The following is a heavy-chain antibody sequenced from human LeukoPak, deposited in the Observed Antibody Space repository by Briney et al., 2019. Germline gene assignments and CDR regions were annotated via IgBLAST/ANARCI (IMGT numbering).Heavy chain of an antibody. D-gene: IGHD4-17*01. CDR1: GFTFSSYA. Sequence: GGPLRLSCAASGFTFSSYAMHWVRQAPGKGLEWVAVISYDGSNKYYADSAKGRFTISRDSSKIPLYLQMNSLRAEDTAIYYCAKDVGPDYGDYLDYWGQGTVVTVSS. J-gene: IGHJ4*02. V-gene: IGHV3-30*07. CDR2: ISYDGSNK. CDR3: AKDVGPDYGDYLDY.